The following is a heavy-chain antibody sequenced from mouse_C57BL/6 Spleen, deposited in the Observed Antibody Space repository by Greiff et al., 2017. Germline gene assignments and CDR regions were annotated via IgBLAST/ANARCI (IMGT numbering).Heavy chain of an antibody. CDR2: IDPEDGGT. V-gene: IGHV14-2*01. D-gene: IGHD2-5*01. Sequence: VQLQQSGAELVKPGASVTLSCTASGFNIKDYYMHWVKQRTEQGLEWIGRIDPEDGGTKYAPKFQGKATITADTSSNTAYMQLSSLTSEDTAVYYCARAGSNEFAYWGQGTLVTVSA. J-gene: IGHJ3*01. CDR3: ARAGSNEFAY. CDR1: GFNIKDYY.